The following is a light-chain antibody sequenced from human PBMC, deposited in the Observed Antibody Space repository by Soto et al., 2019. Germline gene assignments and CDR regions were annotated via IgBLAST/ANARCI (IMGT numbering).Light chain of an antibody. J-gene: IGKJ3*01. CDR2: DVS. CDR1: QSVNNF. CDR3: QQRGSWPAT. V-gene: IGKV3-11*01. Sequence: EILLAQSPATLSLSPGERATLSCRASQSVNNFLAWYQQKPGQAPRLLIYDVSYRASGIPGRFSGSGSGTDFTLTISSLEPEDSAVYYCQQRGSWPATFGPGT.